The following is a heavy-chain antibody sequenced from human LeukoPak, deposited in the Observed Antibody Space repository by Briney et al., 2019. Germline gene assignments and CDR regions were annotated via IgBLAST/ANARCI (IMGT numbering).Heavy chain of an antibody. V-gene: IGHV3-21*01. Sequence: GGSLRLSCAASGFTFSSFGISWVSQAPGKGLEWVSSISGSGSSTYYADSVKGRFTISSGTARNSLFLQMDSLRVEDTAVYYCARDHNWAFDYWGQGTPVTVSS. CDR3: ARDHNWAFDY. J-gene: IGHJ4*02. CDR2: ISGSGSST. D-gene: IGHD3-16*01. CDR1: GFTFSSFG.